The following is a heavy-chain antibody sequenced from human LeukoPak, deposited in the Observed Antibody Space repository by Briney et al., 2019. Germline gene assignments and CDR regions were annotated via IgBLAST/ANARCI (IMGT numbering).Heavy chain of an antibody. CDR2: ITGGGGDT. V-gene: IGHV3-23*01. CDR1: GFTFSNYA. J-gene: IGHJ4*02. Sequence: GGSLRLSCAASGFTFSNYAMSWVRQAPGKGLEWFSAITGGGGDTYHADSVKGRLTISRDNFMNTLFLHMDSLRAEDTAVYHCVKGSANVRPYYFDNWGQGTLVTVSS. D-gene: IGHD6-25*01. CDR3: VKGSANVRPYYFDN.